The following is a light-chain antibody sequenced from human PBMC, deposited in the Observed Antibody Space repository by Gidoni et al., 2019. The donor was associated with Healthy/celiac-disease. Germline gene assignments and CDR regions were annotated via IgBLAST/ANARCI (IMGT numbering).Light chain of an antibody. CDR2: AAS. V-gene: IGKV1-39*01. CDR3: QQSYSTPDT. Sequence: DNQMTQSPSSLSASVGDRVTITCRASQSISSYLNWYQQQPGKAPKLLIYAASSLQSGVPSRFSGSGSGTVFTLTISRLQPEDFATYYCQQSYSTPDTFGPGTQVDIQ. CDR1: QSISSY. J-gene: IGKJ3*01.